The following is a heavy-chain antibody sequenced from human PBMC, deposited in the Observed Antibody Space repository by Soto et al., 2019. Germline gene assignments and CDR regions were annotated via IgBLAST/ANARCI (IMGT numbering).Heavy chain of an antibody. J-gene: IGHJ4*02. CDR1: GYSFEDYS. Sequence: EVQLVESGGDMVQPGRSLKLSCVGSGYSFEDYSMHWVRQAPGKGLEWVSGISWNGNFTGYADSVKGRFIISRDNAKNSLFLQMRSLSLEDTALYYCVGGSWFDWGQGTLVTVSS. CDR2: ISWNGNFT. CDR3: VGGSWFD. D-gene: IGHD2-15*01. V-gene: IGHV3-9*01.